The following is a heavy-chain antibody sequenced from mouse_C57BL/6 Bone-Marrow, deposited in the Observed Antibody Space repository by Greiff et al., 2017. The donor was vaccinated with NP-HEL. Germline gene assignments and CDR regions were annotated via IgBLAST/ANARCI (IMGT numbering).Heavy chain of an antibody. Sequence: EVQLHQSGAELVRPGASVKLSCTASGFNIKDDYMHWVKQRPEQGLEWIGWIDPENGDTEYASKFQGKATITADTSSNTAYLQLSSLTSEDTAVYYCTTSITTVVGYWGQGTTLTVSS. CDR1: GFNIKDDY. V-gene: IGHV14-4*01. CDR2: IDPENGDT. J-gene: IGHJ2*01. CDR3: TTSITTVVGY. D-gene: IGHD1-1*01.